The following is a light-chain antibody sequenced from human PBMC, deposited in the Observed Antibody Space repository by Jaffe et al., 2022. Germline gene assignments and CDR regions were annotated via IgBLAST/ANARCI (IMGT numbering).Light chain of an antibody. CDR1: RSDIGRYNY. V-gene: IGLV2-14*03. Sequence: QSALTQPASVSGSPGQSITISCSGTRSDIGRYNYVAWFQQHPGKVPKILIYDVTVRPSGVSNRFSGSKSGSTASLTISGLQAEDEADYYCSSLTVTRTHVFGTGTKVTVL. CDR3: SSLTVTRTHV. J-gene: IGLJ1*01. CDR2: DVT.